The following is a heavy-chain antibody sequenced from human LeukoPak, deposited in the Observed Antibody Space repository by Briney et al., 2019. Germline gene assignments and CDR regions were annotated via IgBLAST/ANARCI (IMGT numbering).Heavy chain of an antibody. V-gene: IGHV4-59*01. Sequence: SETLSLTCTVSGGSISSYYWSWIRQPPGKGLEWIGYIYYSGSTNYNPSLKSRVTISVDTSKNQFSLKLSSVTAADTAVYYCARGGGGDSSGYWPYNWFDPWGQGTLVTVSS. CDR1: GGSISSYY. D-gene: IGHD3-22*01. J-gene: IGHJ5*02. CDR2: IYYSGST. CDR3: ARGGGGDSSGYWPYNWFDP.